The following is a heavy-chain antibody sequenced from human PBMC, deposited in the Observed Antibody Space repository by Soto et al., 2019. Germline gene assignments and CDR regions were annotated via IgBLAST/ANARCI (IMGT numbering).Heavy chain of an antibody. Sequence: SETLSLTCTVSGGSVSSGRYYWSWIRQPPGKGLEWIGYIYYSGSTNYNPSLKSRVTISVDTSKNQFSLKLSSVTAADPAVYYCARAYCGGDCYSGNWFDPWGQGTLVTVSS. D-gene: IGHD2-21*02. CDR2: IYYSGST. CDR1: GGSVSSGRYY. V-gene: IGHV4-61*01. J-gene: IGHJ5*02. CDR3: ARAYCGGDCYSGNWFDP.